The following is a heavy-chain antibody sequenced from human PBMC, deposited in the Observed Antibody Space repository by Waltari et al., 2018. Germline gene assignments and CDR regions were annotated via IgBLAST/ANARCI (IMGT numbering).Heavy chain of an antibody. CDR2: ISGSGGST. Sequence: EVQLLESGGGLVQPGGSLRLSCAASGFTFSSYAMSWVRPAPGKGLEWVSAISGSGGSTYYADSVKGRFTISRDNSKNTLYLQMNSLRAEDTAVYYCAKDGRITIFGVVIYGMDVWGQGTTVTVSS. CDR1: GFTFSSYA. D-gene: IGHD3-3*01. J-gene: IGHJ6*02. V-gene: IGHV3-23*01. CDR3: AKDGRITIFGVVIYGMDV.